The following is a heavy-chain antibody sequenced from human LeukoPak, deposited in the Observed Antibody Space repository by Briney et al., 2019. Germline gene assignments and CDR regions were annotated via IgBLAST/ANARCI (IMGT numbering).Heavy chain of an antibody. J-gene: IGHJ3*02. CDR2: IIPIFGTA. D-gene: IGHD3-10*01. CDR3: ATPSLRGVDDAFDI. CDR1: GGTFSSYA. Sequence: GASVKVSCKASGGTFSSYAISWVRQAPGQGLEWMGGIIPIFGTANYAQKFQGRVTITTDESTSTAYMELSSLRSEDTAVYYCATPSLRGVDDAFDIWGQGTMVTVSS. V-gene: IGHV1-69*05.